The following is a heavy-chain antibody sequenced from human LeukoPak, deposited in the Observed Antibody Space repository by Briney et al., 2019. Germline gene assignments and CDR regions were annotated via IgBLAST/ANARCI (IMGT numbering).Heavy chain of an antibody. Sequence: SETLSLTCTVSGGSIISTTSYWGWIRQPPGKGLEWIGTMYYSGSPYYTPSLKSRVTISVDTSKNQFSLKLSSVTAADTAVYYCARNLRTAAAGTYFGYWGQGTLVTVSS. V-gene: IGHV4-39*07. D-gene: IGHD6-13*01. CDR3: ARNLRTAAAGTYFGY. CDR2: MYYSGSP. CDR1: GGSIISTTSY. J-gene: IGHJ4*02.